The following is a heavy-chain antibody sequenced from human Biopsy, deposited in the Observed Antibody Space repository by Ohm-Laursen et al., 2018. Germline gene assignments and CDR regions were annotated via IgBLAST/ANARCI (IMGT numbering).Heavy chain of an antibody. CDR3: AKGQDLRGGAEYFQH. CDR2: INPHSGTT. J-gene: IGHJ1*01. CDR1: GYTFTGQY. Sequence: ASVKVSCKASGYTFTGQYLHWVRQVPGQGLEWMGWINPHSGTTKFAQDFQGRVTMTRDTSITTGYMELRRLRSDDTAVYYCAKGQDLRGGAEYFQHWGQGALVTVSS. D-gene: IGHD2-15*01. V-gene: IGHV1-2*02.